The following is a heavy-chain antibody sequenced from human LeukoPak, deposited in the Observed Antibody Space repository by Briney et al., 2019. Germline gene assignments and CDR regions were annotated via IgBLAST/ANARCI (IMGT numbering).Heavy chain of an antibody. Sequence: GGSLRLSCAASGFTFSSYSMNWVRQAPGKGLEWVSYISSSSSTIYYADSVKGRFTISRDNAKNSLYLQMNSLRAEDTAVYYCARDPPTRIAVAGPFNWFDPWGQGTLVTVSS. CDR2: ISSSSSTI. CDR1: GFTFSSYS. D-gene: IGHD6-19*01. J-gene: IGHJ5*02. CDR3: ARDPPTRIAVAGPFNWFDP. V-gene: IGHV3-48*04.